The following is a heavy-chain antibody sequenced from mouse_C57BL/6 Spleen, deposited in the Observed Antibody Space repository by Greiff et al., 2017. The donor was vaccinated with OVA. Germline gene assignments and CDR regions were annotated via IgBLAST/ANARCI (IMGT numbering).Heavy chain of an antibody. CDR2: INYDGSST. J-gene: IGHJ2*01. V-gene: IGHV5-16*01. Sequence: EVQRVESEGGLVQPGRSMKLSCTASGFTFSDYYMAWVRQVPEKGLEWVANINYDGSSTYYLDSLKSRFIISRDNAKNILYLQMSSLKSEDTATYYCARGNWDYFDYWGQGTTLTVSS. CDR3: ARGNWDYFDY. D-gene: IGHD4-1*01. CDR1: GFTFSDYY.